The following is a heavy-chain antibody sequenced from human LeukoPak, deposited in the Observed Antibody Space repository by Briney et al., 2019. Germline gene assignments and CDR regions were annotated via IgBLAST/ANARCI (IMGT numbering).Heavy chain of an antibody. D-gene: IGHD2-15*01. CDR2: IIPIFGTA. CDR3: ARDCSGGSCYSGSVGAY. CDR1: GGTFSSYA. Sequence: ASVKVSCKASGGTFSSYAISWVRQAPGQGLEWMGGIIPIFGTANYAQKFQGRVTITADKSTSTAYMELSSLRSEDTAVYYCARDCSGGSCYSGSVGAYWGQGTLVTVSS. J-gene: IGHJ4*02. V-gene: IGHV1-69*06.